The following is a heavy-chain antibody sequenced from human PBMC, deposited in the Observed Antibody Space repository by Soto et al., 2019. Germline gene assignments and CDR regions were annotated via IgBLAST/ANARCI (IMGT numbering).Heavy chain of an antibody. V-gene: IGHV3-48*03. Sequence: PGGSLRLSCAASGFTFSSYEMNWVRQAPGKGLEWVSYISSSGSTIYYADSVKGRFTISRDNAKNSLYLQMNSLRAEDTAVYYCARGYSSGWNGVYWGQGTLVTVSS. J-gene: IGHJ4*02. D-gene: IGHD6-19*01. CDR2: ISSSGSTI. CDR3: ARGYSSGWNGVY. CDR1: GFTFSSYE.